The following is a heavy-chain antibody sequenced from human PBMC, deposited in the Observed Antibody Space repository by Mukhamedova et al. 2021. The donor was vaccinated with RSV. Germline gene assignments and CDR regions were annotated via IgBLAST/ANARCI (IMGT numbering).Heavy chain of an antibody. D-gene: IGHD6-13*01. V-gene: IGHV4-61*02. CDR3: ARAGLYSSSWDTYYFDY. J-gene: IGHJ4*02. Sequence: NPSLKSRVTISVDTSKNQFSLKLSSVTAADTAVYYCARAGLYSSSWDTYYFDYWGQGTLVTVSS.